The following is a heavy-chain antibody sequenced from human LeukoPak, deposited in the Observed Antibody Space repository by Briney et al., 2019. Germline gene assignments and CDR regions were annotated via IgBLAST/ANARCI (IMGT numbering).Heavy chain of an antibody. Sequence: GGSLRLSCAASGFTFSSYSMNWVRQAPGKGLEWVSSISSSGSYIYYADSVKGRFTISRDNAKNSLYLQMNSLRAEDTAVYYCARDNRKYSSGWNWGQGTLVTVSS. J-gene: IGHJ4*02. CDR3: ARDNRKYSSGWN. V-gene: IGHV3-21*01. CDR1: GFTFSSYS. CDR2: ISSSGSYI. D-gene: IGHD6-19*01.